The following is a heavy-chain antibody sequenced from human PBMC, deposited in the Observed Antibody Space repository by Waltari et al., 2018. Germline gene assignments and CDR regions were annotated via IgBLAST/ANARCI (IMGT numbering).Heavy chain of an antibody. CDR2: ISAYNGNT. CDR1: GYTFSSYG. CDR3: ARDNYYDSGGYYFGY. Sequence: QVQLVQSGAELKKPGASVKVSCKASGYTFSSYGISWVRQAPGQGLEWMVWISAYNGNTNSAQKLQGRVTMTTDTSTNTAYMELRSLRSDDTAVYYCARDNYYDSGGYYFGYWGQGTLVTVSS. D-gene: IGHD3-22*01. V-gene: IGHV1-18*01. J-gene: IGHJ4*02.